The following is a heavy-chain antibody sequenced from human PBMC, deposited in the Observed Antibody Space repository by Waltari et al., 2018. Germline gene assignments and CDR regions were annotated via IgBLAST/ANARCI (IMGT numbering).Heavy chain of an antibody. CDR3: ARGRYYYGSGSYYWSNYFDY. CDR1: GGSFSGYY. V-gene: IGHV4-34*01. J-gene: IGHJ4*02. Sequence: QVQLQQWGAGLLKPSETLSLTCAVYGGSFSGYYWSWIRQPPGKGLEWIGEINHSGSTNYNPSLKRRVTISVDTAKNQFSLKLSSVTAADTAVYYCARGRYYYGSGSYYWSNYFDYWGQGTLVTVSS. CDR2: INHSGST. D-gene: IGHD3-10*01.